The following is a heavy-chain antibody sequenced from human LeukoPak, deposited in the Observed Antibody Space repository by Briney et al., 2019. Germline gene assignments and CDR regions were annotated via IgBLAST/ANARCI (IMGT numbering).Heavy chain of an antibody. CDR3: ARETFYAFDF. V-gene: IGHV3-11*06. Sequence: PGGSLRLSCAASGFSFSSYHMRWIRQAPGKGLEWVSSVTIDPSHTNYADSVQGRFTLSRDNAKNSLYLQMNSLRAEDTAVYYCARETFYAFDFWGQGTLLTVSS. J-gene: IGHJ4*02. CDR1: GFSFSSYH. D-gene: IGHD3-16*01. CDR2: VTIDPSHT.